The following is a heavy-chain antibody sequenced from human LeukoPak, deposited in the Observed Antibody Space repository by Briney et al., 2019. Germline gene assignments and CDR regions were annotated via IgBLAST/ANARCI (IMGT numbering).Heavy chain of an antibody. CDR1: GYTFTSHG. Sequence: ASVKVSCKASGYTFTSHGISWVRQAPGQGLEWMGWISAYNGNTNYAQKLQGRVTMTTDTSTSTAYMELRSLRSDDTAVYYCARDRGPAKFMGYDSSGYYFGDDFDYWGQGTLVTVSS. D-gene: IGHD3-22*01. CDR2: ISAYNGNT. V-gene: IGHV1-18*01. J-gene: IGHJ4*02. CDR3: ARDRGPAKFMGYDSSGYYFGDDFDY.